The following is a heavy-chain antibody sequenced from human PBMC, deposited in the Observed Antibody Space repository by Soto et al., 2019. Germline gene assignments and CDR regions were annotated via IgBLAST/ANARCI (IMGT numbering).Heavy chain of an antibody. CDR3: ARALFPISPYLNRIAVAGTGY. V-gene: IGHV5-51*01. Sequence: PGESLKISCKGSGYSFTSYWIGWVRQMPGKGLEWMGITYPGDSDTRYSPSFQGQVTISADKSISTAYLQWSSLKASDTAMYYCARALFPISPYLNRIAVAGTGYWGQGTLVTVSS. D-gene: IGHD6-19*01. J-gene: IGHJ4*02. CDR2: TYPGDSDT. CDR1: GYSFTSYW.